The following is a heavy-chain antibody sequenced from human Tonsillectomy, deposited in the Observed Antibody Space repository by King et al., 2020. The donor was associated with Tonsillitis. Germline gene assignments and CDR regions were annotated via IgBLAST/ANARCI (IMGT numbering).Heavy chain of an antibody. D-gene: IGHD6-13*01. CDR2: IHKSGST. CDR1: GGSISSYY. V-gene: IGHV4-59*01. J-gene: IGHJ4*02. CDR3: AGSYSGSWYDY. Sequence: QLQESGPGLVQPSEPLSLTCTVSGGSISSYYWSWIRQPPGKGLECIVYIHKSGSTNYNPSLKSRVTISVDTSKNQFSLKLNSVTAADTAVYYCAGSYSGSWYDYWGQGTLVTVSS.